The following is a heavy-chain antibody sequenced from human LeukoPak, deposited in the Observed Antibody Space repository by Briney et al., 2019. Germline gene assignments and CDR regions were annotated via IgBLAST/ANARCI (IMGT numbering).Heavy chain of an antibody. Sequence: GGSLRLSCAASEFTFSDYYMNWIRQAPGKGLECISYISSSGVNIYYADSVKGRFTISRDNAKNSLYLQMNSLRAEDTAVYYCARDEGRMNIYYYYGMDVWGQGTTVTVSS. CDR1: EFTFSDYY. CDR3: ARDEGRMNIYYYYGMDV. CDR2: ISSSGVNI. J-gene: IGHJ6*02. V-gene: IGHV3-11*01. D-gene: IGHD2/OR15-2a*01.